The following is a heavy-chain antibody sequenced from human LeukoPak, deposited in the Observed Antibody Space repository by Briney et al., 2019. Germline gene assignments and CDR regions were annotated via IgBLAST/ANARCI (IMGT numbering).Heavy chain of an antibody. D-gene: IGHD7-27*01. Sequence: ASVKVSCKAPGYIFTTYGISWVRQAPGQGLEWMGWISVYNGNTNYAQNLQGRVTMTTDTSTSTAYMELRSLRSDDTAVYYCARDPIWVDYWGQGTLVTVSS. CDR1: GYIFTTYG. CDR3: ARDPIWVDY. V-gene: IGHV1-18*01. CDR2: ISVYNGNT. J-gene: IGHJ4*02.